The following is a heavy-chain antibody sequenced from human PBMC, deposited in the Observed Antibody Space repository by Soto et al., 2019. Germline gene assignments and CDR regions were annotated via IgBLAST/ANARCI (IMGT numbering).Heavy chain of an antibody. CDR3: ARVFHTKGYCTNGVCPNWFDP. J-gene: IGHJ5*02. V-gene: IGHV4-39*01. D-gene: IGHD2-8*01. Sequence: SETLSLTCTFSGGSISSSSYYWGWIRQPPGKGLEWIGSIYYSGSTYYNPSLKSRVTISVDTSKNQFSLKLSSVTAADTAVYYCARVFHTKGYCTNGVCPNWFDPWGQGTLVTVS. CDR2: IYYSGST. CDR1: GGSISSSSYY.